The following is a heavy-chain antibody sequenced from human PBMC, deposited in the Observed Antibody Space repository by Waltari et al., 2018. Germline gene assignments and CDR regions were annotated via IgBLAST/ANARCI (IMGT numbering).Heavy chain of an antibody. J-gene: IGHJ4*02. CDR1: GFTFSSYA. D-gene: IGHD2-15*01. Sequence: EVQLVESGGGLVQPGGSLRLSCAASGFTFSSYAMSWVRQAPGKGREWVSAISGSGGSTYYADSVKGRFTISRDNSKNTLYLQMNSLRAEDTAVYYCAKITVVVVAATPGAHFDYWGQGTLVTVSS. V-gene: IGHV3-23*04. CDR3: AKITVVVVAATPGAHFDY. CDR2: ISGSGGST.